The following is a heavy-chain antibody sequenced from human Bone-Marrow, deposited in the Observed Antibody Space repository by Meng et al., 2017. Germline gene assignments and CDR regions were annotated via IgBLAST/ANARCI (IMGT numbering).Heavy chain of an antibody. CDR2: ISSSSSYI. CDR3: AKNGRYSRYRGRGRAFIY. D-gene: IGHD5-12*01. J-gene: IGHJ4*02. CDR1: GFTFSSYS. V-gene: IGHV3-21*04. Sequence: GESLKISCAASGFTFSSYSMNWVRQAPGKGLEWVAFISSSSSYIYYADSVKGRFTISRDNAKNSLYLKMNSLRDEDTAVYYCAKNGRYSRYRGRGRAFIYWGQGTLVTVSS.